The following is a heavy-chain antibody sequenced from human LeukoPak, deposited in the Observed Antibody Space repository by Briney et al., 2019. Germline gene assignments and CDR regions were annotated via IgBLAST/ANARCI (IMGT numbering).Heavy chain of an antibody. V-gene: IGHV4-39*01. CDR3: ARQTRKTHYDFWSGPGGKDYYYMDV. D-gene: IGHD3-3*01. J-gene: IGHJ6*03. Sequence: SETLSLTCTVSGGSITSSPYYWGWVRQPPGKGLEWIGSVYYSGSTYYNPSLKSRVTISVDTSKNQFSLKLSSVTAADTAVYYCARQTRKTHYDFWSGPGGKDYYYMDVWGKGTTVTVSS. CDR1: GGSITSSPYY. CDR2: VYYSGST.